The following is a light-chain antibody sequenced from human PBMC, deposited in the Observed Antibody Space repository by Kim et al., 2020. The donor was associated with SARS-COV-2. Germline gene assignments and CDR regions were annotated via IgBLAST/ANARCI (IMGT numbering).Light chain of an antibody. CDR2: GKN. V-gene: IGLV3-19*01. J-gene: IGLJ1*01. Sequence: SYANWYQQKPGQAPVLVIYGKNERPSGIPGRFSGSRSGDTASLTITWTQADDESDYFCCSRDGTNNHLVFGTGTKVTVL. CDR3: CSRDGTNNHLV. CDR1: SY.